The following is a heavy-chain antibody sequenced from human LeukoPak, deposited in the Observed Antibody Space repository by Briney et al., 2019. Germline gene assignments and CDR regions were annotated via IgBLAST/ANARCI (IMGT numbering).Heavy chain of an antibody. V-gene: IGHV1-18*01. CDR1: GYTFTSYG. CDR3: ARDITVVSLTSIGFDY. D-gene: IGHD3-16*01. J-gene: IGHJ4*02. Sequence: ASVKVSCKASGYTFTSYGFSWVRQALGQGLEWMGWISSYNGKTNYEQKFQGRLTMTTDTSTSTAYMELRSLTSDDTAVYYCARDITVVSLTSIGFDYWSQGTVVTVSS. CDR2: ISSYNGKT.